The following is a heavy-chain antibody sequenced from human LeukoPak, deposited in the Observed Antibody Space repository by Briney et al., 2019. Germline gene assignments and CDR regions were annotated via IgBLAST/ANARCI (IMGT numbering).Heavy chain of an antibody. D-gene: IGHD2-15*01. CDR3: ARDGWPAFDY. V-gene: IGHV6-1*01. CDR2: TFYRYKWYN. J-gene: IGHJ4*02. Sequence: SQTLPLSCAISGDSVSSHGAAWNWIRQSPSRGLEWLGRTFYRYKWYNDYAVSVKSRITINPDTSKNQFSLQLNSVTPDDTAVYYCARDGWPAFDYWGQGTLVTVSS. CDR1: GDSVSSHGAA.